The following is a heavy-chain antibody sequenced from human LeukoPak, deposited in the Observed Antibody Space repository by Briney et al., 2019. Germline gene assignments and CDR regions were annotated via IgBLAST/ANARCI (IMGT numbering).Heavy chain of an antibody. CDR3: AKGQELDDGVFDS. J-gene: IGHJ4*02. V-gene: IGHV3-23*01. Sequence: GGSLRLSCTASGFTFSSLAMTWVRQAPGKGPEWVSTIRSNGDTTYNADSVKGRFTISRDNSKNTLYLELNSLRVEDTATFYCAKGQELDDGVFDSWGQGTMVTVSS. CDR2: IRSNGDTT. D-gene: IGHD1-1*01. CDR1: GFTFSSLA.